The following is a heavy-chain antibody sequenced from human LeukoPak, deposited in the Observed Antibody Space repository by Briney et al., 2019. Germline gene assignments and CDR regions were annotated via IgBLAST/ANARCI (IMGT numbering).Heavy chain of an antibody. CDR1: GYTFTGYY. V-gene: IGHV1-2*02. CDR2: INPNSGGT. J-gene: IGHJ6*03. Sequence: ASVKVSCKASGYTFTGYYMHWVRKAPGQGLEWMGWINPNSGGTNYAQKFQGRVTMTRDTSISTAYTELSRLRSDDTAVYYCARARWFGESPYMDVWGKGTTVTVSS. CDR3: ARARWFGESPYMDV. D-gene: IGHD3-10*01.